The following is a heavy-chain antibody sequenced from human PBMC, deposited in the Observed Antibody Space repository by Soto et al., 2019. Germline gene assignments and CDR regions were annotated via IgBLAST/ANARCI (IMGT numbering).Heavy chain of an antibody. Sequence: GGSLRLSCAASGFTFSSYGMHWVRQAPGKGLEWVAVISYDGSNKYYADSVKGRFTISRDNSKNTLYLQMNSLRAEDTAVYYCAKTYRILGYYYYYGMDVWGQGTTVTVSS. CDR3: AKTYRILGYYYYYGMDV. V-gene: IGHV3-30*18. CDR1: GFTFSSYG. D-gene: IGHD1-26*01. CDR2: ISYDGSNK. J-gene: IGHJ6*02.